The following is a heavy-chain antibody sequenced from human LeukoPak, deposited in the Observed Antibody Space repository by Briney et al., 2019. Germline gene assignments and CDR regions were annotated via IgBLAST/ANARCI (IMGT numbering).Heavy chain of an antibody. D-gene: IGHD4-17*01. J-gene: IGHJ4*02. CDR1: GYTFTSNY. CDR3: ARAWEAVAGNYGVIDY. Sequence: ASVKVSCKASGYTFTSNYMHWVRQAPGQGPEWMGVISPSGGSTTYAQKFQGRVTLTRDMSTSTDYLELSSLRSEDTAVYYCARAWEAVAGNYGVIDYWGQGTLVTVSS. CDR2: ISPSGGST. V-gene: IGHV1-46*01.